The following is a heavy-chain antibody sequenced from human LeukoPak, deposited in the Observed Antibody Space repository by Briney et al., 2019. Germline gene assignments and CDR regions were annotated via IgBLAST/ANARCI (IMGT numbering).Heavy chain of an antibody. CDR2: IYYSGST. CDR3: AREIGRGAFDI. D-gene: IGHD5-12*01. V-gene: IGHV4-59*01. J-gene: IGHJ3*02. CDR1: GGSISSYY. Sequence: SETLSLTCTVSGGSISSYYWSWIRQPPGKGLEWIGYIYYSGSTNYNPSLKSRVTISVDTSKNQFSLKLSSVTAAGTAVYYCAREIGRGAFDIWGQGTMVTVSS.